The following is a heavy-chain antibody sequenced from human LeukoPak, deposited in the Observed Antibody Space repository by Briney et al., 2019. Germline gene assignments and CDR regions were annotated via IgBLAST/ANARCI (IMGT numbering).Heavy chain of an antibody. Sequence: ASVKVSCKASGYAFTSYGISWVRQAPGQGLEWMGWISAYNGNTNYAQKLQGRVTMTTDTSTSTAYMELRSLRSEDTAVYYCARGPPYYYGSGSYPGYWGQGTLVTVSS. CDR1: GYAFTSYG. D-gene: IGHD3-10*01. CDR3: ARGPPYYYGSGSYPGY. CDR2: ISAYNGNT. J-gene: IGHJ4*02. V-gene: IGHV1-18*01.